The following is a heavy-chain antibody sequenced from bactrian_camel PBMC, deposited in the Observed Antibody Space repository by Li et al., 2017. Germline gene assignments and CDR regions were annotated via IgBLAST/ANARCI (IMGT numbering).Heavy chain of an antibody. CDR1: GFTFSSYY. Sequence: QVQLVESGGGSVQPGGSLRLSCAASGFTFSSYYLYWVRQAPGKGLEWVASISPSISPGGGTPYYADSVKGRFTITRDNAKNTVSLQMSSLKSEDTALYYCASAVEPWGQGTQVTVS. V-gene: IGHV3S1*01. J-gene: IGHJ6*01. CDR3: ASAVEP. CDR2: SISPGGGTP.